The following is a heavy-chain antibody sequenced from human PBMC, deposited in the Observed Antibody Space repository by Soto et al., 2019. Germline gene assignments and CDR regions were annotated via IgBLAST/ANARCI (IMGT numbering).Heavy chain of an antibody. CDR2: MYVSGSS. J-gene: IGHJ5*02. D-gene: IGHD2-8*01. V-gene: IGHV4-59*01. CDR3: ARMGYCSNGVCYTDRFDP. Sequence: SETLSHTRSVSGDAIMPYGWIWIRQFPGKGLEWIGYMYVSGSSNYNPSLKSRVTISVDTTKNQFSLKLNSVTAADTAVYYCARMGYCSNGVCYTDRFDPWGQGPLVT. CDR1: GDAIMPYG.